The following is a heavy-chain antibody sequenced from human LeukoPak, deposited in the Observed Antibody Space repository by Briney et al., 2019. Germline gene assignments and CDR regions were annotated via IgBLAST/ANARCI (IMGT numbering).Heavy chain of an antibody. CDR1: GFTFNSYE. V-gene: IGHV3-48*03. Sequence: GGSLRLSCAVSGFTFNSYEMNWVRQGPGKGLEWVSYISSSGSTIYYADSVKGRFTISRDNAKNSLYLQMNSLRAEDTAVYYCARPHSIYSVYNYAYWGQGTLVTVSS. D-gene: IGHD5/OR15-5a*01. J-gene: IGHJ4*02. CDR3: ARPHSIYSVYNYAY. CDR2: ISSSGSTI.